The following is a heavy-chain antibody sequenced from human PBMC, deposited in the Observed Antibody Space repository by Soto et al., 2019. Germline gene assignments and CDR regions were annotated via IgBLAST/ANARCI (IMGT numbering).Heavy chain of an antibody. J-gene: IGHJ4*02. CDR3: AKDNDLDRDGPFDY. CDR2: ISWNSGDI. CDR1: GFSCDAYG. D-gene: IGHD2-2*03. Sequence: EVQLVESGGGSVQPGRSLRLSCAASGFSCDAYGMHWVLQGPGKGLEFVSGISWNSGDIYYADSVKGRFTISRDNAKRSLYLQMNSLRTEDTALYYCAKDNDLDRDGPFDYWGQGILVTVSS. V-gene: IGHV3-9*01.